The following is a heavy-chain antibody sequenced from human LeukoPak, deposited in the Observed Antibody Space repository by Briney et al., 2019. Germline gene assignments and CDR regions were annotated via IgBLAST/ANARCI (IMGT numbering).Heavy chain of an antibody. CDR2: INHSGRT. J-gene: IGHJ6*04. CDR1: GGSFSGYY. CDR3: ARGGGSPDMDV. V-gene: IGHV4-34*01. Sequence: SETLSLICAVYGGSFSGYYWSWIRQPPGKGLEWIGEINHSGRTNYTPSLKSRVTISVDTSKNQFSLKLSSVTAADTAVYYCARGGGSPDMDVWGKGTTVTVSS.